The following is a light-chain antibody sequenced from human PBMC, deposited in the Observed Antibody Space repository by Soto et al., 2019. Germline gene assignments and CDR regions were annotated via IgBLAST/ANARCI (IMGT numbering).Light chain of an antibody. CDR1: QTISSW. J-gene: IGKJ1*01. CDR2: KAS. Sequence: DIQMTQSPATLSGSVVYRVTITFRASQTISSWLAWYQQKPGKAPKLLIYKASTLKSGVPSRFSGSGSGTEFTLTISSLQPDDFGTYYCQQYNNFWTFGQGTKVDIK. V-gene: IGKV1-5*03. CDR3: QQYNNFWT.